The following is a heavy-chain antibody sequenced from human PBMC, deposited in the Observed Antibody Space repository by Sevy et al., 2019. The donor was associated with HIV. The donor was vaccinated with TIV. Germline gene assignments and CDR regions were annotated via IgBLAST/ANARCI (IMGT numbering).Heavy chain of an antibody. V-gene: IGHV4-39*01. CDR1: GASISRTFYF. CDR2: FYYTGTT. CDR3: ARWMAYADSPFHFWFDP. J-gene: IGHJ5*02. Sequence: SETLSLTCSVSGASISRTFYFWGWIRQPPGKGLEWIANFYYTGTTYYNPSLKSRVTLSVDRSENQLSLKLSYMTAADTAVYYCARWMAYADSPFHFWFDPWGQGTLVTVSS. D-gene: IGHD4-17*01.